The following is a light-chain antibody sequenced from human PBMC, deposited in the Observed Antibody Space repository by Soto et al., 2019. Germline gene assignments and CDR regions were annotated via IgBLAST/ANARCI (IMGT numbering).Light chain of an antibody. CDR3: QQYNNWPPWT. J-gene: IGKJ1*01. CDR2: GAS. V-gene: IGKV3-15*01. CDR1: QSVSNN. Sequence: EIVTTQSPATLSVSPGERATLSCRASQSVSNNLGWYQQKRGQAPRLLIYGASTRATGIPARLSCSGSGTEFTLTISSLQSEDFAVYYCQQYNNWPPWTCGQGTKVEIK.